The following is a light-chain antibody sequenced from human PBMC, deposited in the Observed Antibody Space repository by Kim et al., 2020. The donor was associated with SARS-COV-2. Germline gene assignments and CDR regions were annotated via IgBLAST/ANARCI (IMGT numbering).Light chain of an antibody. CDR1: SGI. CDR3: MVWNSTAWV. V-gene: IGLV5-45*02. CDR2: YKSDSDK. J-gene: IGLJ3*02. Sequence: QPVLTQPSSLSASPGASASLTCTLRSGIHWNQQKPGSPPQYLLRYKSDSDKQQGSGVPSRFSGSKDASANAGILLISGLLSEDEADYYCMVWNSTAWVFGGGTKLTVL.